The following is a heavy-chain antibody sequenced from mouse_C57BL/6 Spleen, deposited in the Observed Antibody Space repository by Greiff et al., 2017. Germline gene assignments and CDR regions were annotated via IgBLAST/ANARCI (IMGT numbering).Heavy chain of an antibody. Sequence: VKLQQPGTELVKPGASVKLSCKASGYTFTSYCMHWVKQRPGQGLAWIGNINPSNGGTNYNEKFKSKATLTVDKSSSTAYMQLSSLTSEDSAVYYCASNSNYEGYAMDYWGQGTSVTVSS. CDR3: ASNSNYEGYAMDY. CDR1: GYTFTSYC. CDR2: INPSNGGT. J-gene: IGHJ4*01. V-gene: IGHV1-53*01. D-gene: IGHD2-5*01.